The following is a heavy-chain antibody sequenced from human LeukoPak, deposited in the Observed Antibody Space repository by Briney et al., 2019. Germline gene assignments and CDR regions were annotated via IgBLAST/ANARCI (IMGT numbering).Heavy chain of an antibody. J-gene: IGHJ6*02. CDR2: INPSGGST. CDR1: GYTFTSYY. Sequence: ASVKVSCKASGYTFTSYYMHWVRQAPGQGLEWMGIINPSGGSTSYAQKFQGRVTMTEDTSTDTAYMELSSLRSEDTAVYYCASGDRTVKKYYYYYYGMDVWGQGTTVTVSS. CDR3: ASGDRTVKKYYYYYYGMDV. V-gene: IGHV1-46*01. D-gene: IGHD1-14*01.